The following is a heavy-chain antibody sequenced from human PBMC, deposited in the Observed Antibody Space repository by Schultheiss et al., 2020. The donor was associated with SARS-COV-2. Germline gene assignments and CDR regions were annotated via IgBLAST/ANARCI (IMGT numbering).Heavy chain of an antibody. CDR1: GGSISSGGYY. D-gene: IGHD5-12*01. V-gene: IGHV4-31*03. Sequence: SETLSLTCTVSGGSISSGGYYWSWIRQHPGKGLEWIGYIYYSGSTYYNPSLKSRVTISVDTSKNQFSLKLSSVTAADTAVYYCARSVLVAAFDYWGQGTLVTVSS. CDR3: ARSVLVAAFDY. J-gene: IGHJ4*02. CDR2: IYYSGST.